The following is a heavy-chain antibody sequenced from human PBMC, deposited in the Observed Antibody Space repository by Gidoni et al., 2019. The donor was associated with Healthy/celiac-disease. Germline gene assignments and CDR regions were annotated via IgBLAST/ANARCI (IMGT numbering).Heavy chain of an antibody. CDR2: ISYDGSNK. CDR3: ARGGYSGYDPFDY. D-gene: IGHD5-12*01. V-gene: IGHV3-30-3*01. CDR1: GFTFSSYA. Sequence: QVQLVESGGGVVQPGRSLSLSCAAYGFTFSSYAMHWVRQAPGKGLEWVAVISYDGSNKYYADSVKGRFTISRDNSKNTLYLQMNSLRAEDTAVYYCARGGYSGYDPFDYWGQGTLVTVSS. J-gene: IGHJ4*02.